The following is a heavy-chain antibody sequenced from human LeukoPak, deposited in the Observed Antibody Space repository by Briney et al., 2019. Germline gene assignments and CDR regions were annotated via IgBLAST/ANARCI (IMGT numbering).Heavy chain of an antibody. D-gene: IGHD6-13*01. CDR2: INHSGST. J-gene: IGHJ4*02. CDR1: GGSFSGYY. V-gene: IGHV4-34*01. Sequence: KPSETLSLTCAVYGGSFSGYYWSWIRQPPGKGLEWIGEINHSGSTNYNPSLKSRVTISVDTSKNQFSLKLSSVTAADTAVYYCARQSSIAAAGPPTYYFDYWGQGTLVTVSS. CDR3: ARQSSIAAAGPPTYYFDY.